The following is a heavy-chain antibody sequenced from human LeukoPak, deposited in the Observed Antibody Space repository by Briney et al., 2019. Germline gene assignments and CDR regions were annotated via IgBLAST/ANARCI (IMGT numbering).Heavy chain of an antibody. Sequence: GGSLRLSCAASGFTFSSHWMHWVRQAPGKGLVWVSRINSDGSSTSYADSVKGRFTISRDNAKNTLYLQMNSLRAEETAVYYCAREHYDILTGYLPDYWGQGTLVTVSS. CDR2: INSDGSST. J-gene: IGHJ4*02. CDR1: GFTFSSHW. V-gene: IGHV3-74*01. D-gene: IGHD3-9*01. CDR3: AREHYDILTGYLPDY.